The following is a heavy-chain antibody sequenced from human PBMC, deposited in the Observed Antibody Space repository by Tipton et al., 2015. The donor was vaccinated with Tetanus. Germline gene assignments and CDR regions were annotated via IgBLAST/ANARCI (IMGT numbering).Heavy chain of an antibody. CDR3: AKSDRVTRTSWYFHD. Sequence: TLSLTCTVSDESISSSSYYWGWIRQPPGKGLEWIGSLDYSGNTYYNSSLMSRVTISVDTSKNQFSLRLNSVTAVDTAVYYCAKSDRVTRTSWYFHDWGQGTLVTVSS. J-gene: IGHJ4*02. CDR1: DESISSSSYY. V-gene: IGHV4-39*01. CDR2: LDYSGNT. D-gene: IGHD2-2*01.